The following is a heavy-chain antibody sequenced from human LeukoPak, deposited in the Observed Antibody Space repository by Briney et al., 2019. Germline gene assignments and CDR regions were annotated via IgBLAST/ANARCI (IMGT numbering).Heavy chain of an antibody. CDR1: GYTFTSYG. V-gene: IGHV1-18*01. CDR3: ARDSGDYVWGSYRVYFDY. CDR2: ISAYNGNT. Sequence: ASVKVSCKASGYTFTSYGISWARQAPGQGLEWMGWISAYNGNTNYAQKLQGRVTMTTDTSTSTAYMELRSLRSDDTAVYYCARDSGDYVWGSYRVYFDYWGQGTLVTVSS. D-gene: IGHD3-16*02. J-gene: IGHJ4*02.